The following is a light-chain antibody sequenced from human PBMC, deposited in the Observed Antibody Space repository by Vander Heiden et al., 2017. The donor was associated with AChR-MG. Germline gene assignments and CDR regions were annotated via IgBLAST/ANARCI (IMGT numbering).Light chain of an antibody. V-gene: IGKV1-5*03. CDR1: QSISTW. CDR2: KAS. Sequence: DIQMTQSPSTLSAAVGDRVTITCRASQSISTWLAWYQQKPGKAPNLLIYKASSLESEVPSRFSGSGSGTEFTLTISSLQPDDFATYYCQQDNNSPWTFGQGTKVEI. J-gene: IGKJ1*01. CDR3: QQDNNSPWT.